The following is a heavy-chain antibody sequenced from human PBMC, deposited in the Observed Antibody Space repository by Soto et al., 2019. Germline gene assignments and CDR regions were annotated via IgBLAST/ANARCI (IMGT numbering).Heavy chain of an antibody. CDR3: AKDMVGSGSYGDLRPPDC. J-gene: IGHJ4*02. V-gene: IGHV3-23*01. CDR1: GFTFSSYA. CDR2: ISGRGVST. D-gene: IGHD1-26*01. Sequence: DVQLLESGGGLVQPGGSLRLSCAASGFTFSSYAMSWVRQAPEKGLEWVSAISGRGVSTYYAESVKGRFTISRDNSKNAVYLQMNSLRVDDTALYYCAKDMVGSGSYGDLRPPDCWGQGTVVTVSS.